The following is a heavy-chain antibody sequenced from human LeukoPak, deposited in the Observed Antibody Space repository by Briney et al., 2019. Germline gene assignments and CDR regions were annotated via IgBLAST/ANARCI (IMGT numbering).Heavy chain of an antibody. D-gene: IGHD3-9*01. Sequence: SETLSLTCAVYGGSFSGYYWSWIRQPPGKGLEWIGEINHSGSTNYNPSLKSRVTISVDTSKNQFSLKLSSVTAADTAVYYCARHQAHYDILTGYYNSHFDYWGQGTLVTVSS. CDR2: INHSGST. CDR3: ARHQAHYDILTGYYNSHFDY. J-gene: IGHJ4*02. CDR1: GGSFSGYY. V-gene: IGHV4-34*01.